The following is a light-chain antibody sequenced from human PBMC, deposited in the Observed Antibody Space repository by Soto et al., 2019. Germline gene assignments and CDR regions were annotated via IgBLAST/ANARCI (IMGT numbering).Light chain of an antibody. CDR3: CAYAGSYPLV. CDR2: EGS. J-gene: IGLJ3*02. V-gene: IGLV2-23*01. CDR1: SSDVGKYNL. Sequence: QSALTQPASVSGSPGQSITISCTGTSSDVGKYNLVSWYQQHPGKAPKFMIYEGSKRPSGVSNRFSGSKSGNTASLTIAGLQDEDEADYYCCAYAGSYPLVFGGGTKVTVL.